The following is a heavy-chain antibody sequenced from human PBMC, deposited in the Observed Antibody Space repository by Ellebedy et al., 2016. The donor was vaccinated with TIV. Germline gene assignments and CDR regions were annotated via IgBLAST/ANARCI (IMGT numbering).Heavy chain of an antibody. J-gene: IGHJ4*02. CDR1: GYSFTSYW. V-gene: IGHV5-51*01. CDR2: IYPGDSDT. CDR3: ARQITVAKFDY. Sequence: GESLKISCKGSGYSFTSYWIGWAPQLPGKGLEWMGIIYPGDSDTRYSPSFQGQVTISADKSISTAYLQWSSLKASDTAMYYCARQITVAKFDYWGQGTLVTVSS. D-gene: IGHD4-23*01.